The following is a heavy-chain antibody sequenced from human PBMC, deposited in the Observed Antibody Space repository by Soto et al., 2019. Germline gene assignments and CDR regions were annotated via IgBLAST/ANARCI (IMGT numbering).Heavy chain of an antibody. V-gene: IGHV4-39*01. CDR2: SYYGGRT. Sequence: SETLSLTCTVSGVSISSSSYYWGWIRQPPGKGLEWIGSSYYGGRTYYNPSLKSRVTISVDTSKNQFSLKLSSVTAADTAGYYWARRRGELLNGFDPWGQGTLVT. CDR3: ARRRGELLNGFDP. D-gene: IGHD1-26*01. CDR1: GVSISSSSYY. J-gene: IGHJ5*02.